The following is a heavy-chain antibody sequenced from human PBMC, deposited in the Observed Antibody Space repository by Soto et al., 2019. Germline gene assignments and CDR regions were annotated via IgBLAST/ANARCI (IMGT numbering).Heavy chain of an antibody. J-gene: IGHJ4*02. D-gene: IGHD3-3*01. CDR3: ARGARYDFWSSSPPRQFDY. Sequence: PSETLSLTCAVYGGSFSGYYWSWIRQPPGKGLEWIGEINHSGSTNYNPSLKSRVTISVDTSKNQFSLKLSSVTAADTAVYYCARGARYDFWSSSPPRQFDYWGQGTLVTVSS. CDR1: GGSFSGYY. V-gene: IGHV4-34*01. CDR2: INHSGST.